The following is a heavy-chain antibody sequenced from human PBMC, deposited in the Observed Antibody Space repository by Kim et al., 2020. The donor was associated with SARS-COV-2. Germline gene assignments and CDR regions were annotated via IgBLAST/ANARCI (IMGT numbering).Heavy chain of an antibody. CDR1: GFSFSSYA. D-gene: IGHD3-10*01. J-gene: IGHJ4*02. CDR2: ISGSSGST. V-gene: IGHV3-23*01. Sequence: GGSLRLSCAASGFSFSSYAMSWVRQAPGKGLEWVSAISGSSGSTYYADSVKGRFTISRDNSQNMLYLQMNSLRAEDTAVYYCAKAFGGYYFEYWGQGTLVTVSS. CDR3: AKAFGGYYFEY.